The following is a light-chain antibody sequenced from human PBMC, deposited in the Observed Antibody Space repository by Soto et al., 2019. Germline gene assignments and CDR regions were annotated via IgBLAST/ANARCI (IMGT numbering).Light chain of an antibody. CDR3: SAYAGSSTWV. CDR1: SSDVGGYNY. CDR2: EVS. Sequence: QSAPTQPPSASGSPGQSVTFSCTGTSSDVGGYNYVSWYQQYPGKAPKLMIYEVSKRHSGVPDRFSGSKSGNTASLTVSGLQPEDEADYYCSAYAGSSTWVFGGGTKVTVL. V-gene: IGLV2-8*01. J-gene: IGLJ2*01.